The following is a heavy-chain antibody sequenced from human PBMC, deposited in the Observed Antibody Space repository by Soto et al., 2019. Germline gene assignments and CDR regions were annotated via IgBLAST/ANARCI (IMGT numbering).Heavy chain of an antibody. CDR1: SVSNAW. CDR3: TTMAGVTPDY. CDR2: IKSKTDGGTT. V-gene: IGHV3-15*07. J-gene: IGHJ4*02. D-gene: IGHD4-4*01. Sequence: SVSNAWMTWVRQAPGKGLEWVGRIKSKTDGGTTDYAAPVKGRFTISRDDSKNTLYLQMNSLKTEDTAVYYCTTMAGVTPDYWGQGTLVTVSS.